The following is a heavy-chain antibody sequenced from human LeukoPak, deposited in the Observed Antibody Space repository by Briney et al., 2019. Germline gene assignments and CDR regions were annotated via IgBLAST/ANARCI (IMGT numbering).Heavy chain of an antibody. V-gene: IGHV1-18*01. J-gene: IGHJ5*02. Sequence: ASVKVSCKASGYTFTSYGISWVRQAPGQGLEWMGWISAYNGNTNYAQKLQGRVTMTTDTSTSTAYMELRSLRSDDTAVYYCARGALAYCGGDCYSSNWFDPWGQGTLVTVSS. CDR2: ISAYNGNT. D-gene: IGHD2-21*02. CDR3: ARGALAYCGGDCYSSNWFDP. CDR1: GYTFTSYG.